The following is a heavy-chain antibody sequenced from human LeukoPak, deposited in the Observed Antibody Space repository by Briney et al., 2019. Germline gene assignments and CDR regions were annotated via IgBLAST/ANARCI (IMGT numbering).Heavy chain of an antibody. V-gene: IGHV4-4*02. Sequence: SETLSLTCGVSGGSIITTNWWSWVRQPPGKGLEWIGEVHLNGATNYNPSLESRVSMSIDKSKNQLSLKLSSVTAADTATYYCTRESGAYSPFGFWGQGTLVTVSS. CDR1: GGSIITTNW. CDR3: TRESGAYSPFGF. CDR2: VHLNGAT. D-gene: IGHD1-26*01. J-gene: IGHJ4*02.